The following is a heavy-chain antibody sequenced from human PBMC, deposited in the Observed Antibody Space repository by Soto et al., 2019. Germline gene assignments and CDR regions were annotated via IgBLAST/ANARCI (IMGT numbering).Heavy chain of an antibody. CDR3: VRGYSDY. D-gene: IGHD1-26*01. CDR2: INTDGSAT. V-gene: IGHV3-74*01. J-gene: IGHJ4*02. Sequence: VGSLRLSCAASGFTLSFHWMHWVRQVPGQGLVWVSRINTDGSATNYADSVKGRFTISRDNAKNTVYLQMNSLRAEDTAVYYCVRGYSDYWGQGTPVTVSS. CDR1: GFTLSFHW.